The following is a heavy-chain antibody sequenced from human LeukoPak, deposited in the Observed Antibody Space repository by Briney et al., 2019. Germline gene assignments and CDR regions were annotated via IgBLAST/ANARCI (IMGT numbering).Heavy chain of an antibody. D-gene: IGHD1-26*01. Sequence: ASVKVSCKVSGYTLTELSMHWVRQARGKGLEWMGGFDPEDGETIYAQKFQGRVTMTEDTSTDTAYMELSSLRSEDTAVYYCATVSTWELLTAFDYGGQGTLAPVSS. CDR1: GYTLTELS. J-gene: IGHJ4*02. V-gene: IGHV1-24*01. CDR2: FDPEDGET. CDR3: ATVSTWELLTAFDY.